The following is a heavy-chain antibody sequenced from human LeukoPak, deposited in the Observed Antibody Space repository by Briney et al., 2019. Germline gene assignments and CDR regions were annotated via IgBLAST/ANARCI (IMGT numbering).Heavy chain of an antibody. D-gene: IGHD3-22*01. CDR3: AREGLDDSSGYYEYYFDY. Sequence: PGGSLRLSCAASGFTFSDHYMDWVRQAPGKGLEWVGRTRNKANSYTTEYAASVKGRFTISRDDSKNSLYLQMNSLKTEDTAVYYCAREGLDDSSGYYEYYFDYWGQGTLVTVSS. CDR2: TRNKANSYTT. J-gene: IGHJ4*02. CDR1: GFTFSDHY. V-gene: IGHV3-72*01.